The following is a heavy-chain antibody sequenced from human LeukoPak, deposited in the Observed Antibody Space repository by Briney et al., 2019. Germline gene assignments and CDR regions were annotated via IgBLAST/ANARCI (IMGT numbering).Heavy chain of an antibody. CDR1: GFTFSNYA. V-gene: IGHV3-23*01. D-gene: IGHD5-18*01. CDR2: ISGSGGST. J-gene: IGHJ4*02. CDR3: AKGNALGYSYGYFDY. Sequence: PGGSLRLYCAASGFTFSNYAMSWVRQAAGKGLEWVSAISGSGGSTYYADSVKGRFTISRDNSKNTLYLQMNSLRAEDTAVYYCAKGNALGYSYGYFDYWGQGTLVTVSS.